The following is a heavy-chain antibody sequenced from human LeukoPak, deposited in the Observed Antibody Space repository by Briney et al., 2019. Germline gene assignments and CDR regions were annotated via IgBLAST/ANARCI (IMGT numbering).Heavy chain of an antibody. CDR2: MNPNSGNT. CDR1: GYTFTSYD. D-gene: IGHD4-17*01. Sequence: ASVKVSCKASGYTFTSYDINWVRQATGQGLEWMGWMNPNSGNTGYAQKFQGRVTITTDESTSTAYMELSSLRSEDTAVYYCARNYGDYFAYMDVWGKGTTVTVSS. J-gene: IGHJ6*03. V-gene: IGHV1-8*01. CDR3: ARNYGDYFAYMDV.